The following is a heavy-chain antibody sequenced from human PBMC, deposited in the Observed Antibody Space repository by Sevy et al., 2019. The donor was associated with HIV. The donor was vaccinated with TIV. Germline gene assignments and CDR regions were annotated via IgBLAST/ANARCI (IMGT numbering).Heavy chain of an antibody. J-gene: IGHJ3*02. CDR2: ISSSSNYI. CDR3: ARDRRELSYDISGYSDAFDI. Sequence: GGSLRLSCRVSGFSFQYSMNWVRQAPGKGLEWVSSISSSSNYIYYADSLKGRFTVSRDNAKNSVYLQMNSLRAEDTAVYYCARDRRELSYDISGYSDAFDIWGQGTLVTVSS. CDR1: GFSFQYS. D-gene: IGHD3-22*01. V-gene: IGHV3-21*01.